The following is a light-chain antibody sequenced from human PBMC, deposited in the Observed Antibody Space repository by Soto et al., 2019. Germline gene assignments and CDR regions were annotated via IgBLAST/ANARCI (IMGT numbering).Light chain of an antibody. CDR3: QQYYSYPRT. J-gene: IGKJ1*01. CDR1: QGISSY. Sequence: AIRMTQSPSSFSASTGDRVTITCQASQGISSYLARYQQKPGKAPKLLIYAASTLQSGVPSRFSGSGSGTDFTLTISCLQSEDFATYYCQQYYSYPRTFGQGTKVDIK. V-gene: IGKV1-8*01. CDR2: AAS.